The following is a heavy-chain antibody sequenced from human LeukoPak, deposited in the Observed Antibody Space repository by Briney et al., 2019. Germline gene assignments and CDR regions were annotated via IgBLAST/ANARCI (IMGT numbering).Heavy chain of an antibody. CDR1: GGSISSYY. J-gene: IGHJ5*02. Sequence: PSETLSLTCTVSGGSISSYYWSWIRQPAGKGLEWIGRIYTSGSTNYNPSLKRRVTMSVDTSKNQFSLKLSSVTAADTAVYYCALTRVRGVLNWFDPWGQGTLVTVSS. V-gene: IGHV4-4*07. CDR2: IYTSGST. D-gene: IGHD3-10*01. CDR3: ALTRVRGVLNWFDP.